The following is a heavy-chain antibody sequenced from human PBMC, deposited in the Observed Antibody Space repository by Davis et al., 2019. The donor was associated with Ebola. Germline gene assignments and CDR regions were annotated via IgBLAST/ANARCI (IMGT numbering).Heavy chain of an antibody. Sequence: SETLSLTCAVYGGSFSGYYWSWIRQPPGKGLEWIGEINHSGSTNYNPSLKSRVTISVDTSKNQFSLKLSSVTAADTAVYYCARLPAVAPTWGQGTLVTVSS. V-gene: IGHV4-34*01. D-gene: IGHD6-19*01. J-gene: IGHJ4*02. CDR1: GGSFSGYY. CDR3: ARLPAVAPT. CDR2: INHSGST.